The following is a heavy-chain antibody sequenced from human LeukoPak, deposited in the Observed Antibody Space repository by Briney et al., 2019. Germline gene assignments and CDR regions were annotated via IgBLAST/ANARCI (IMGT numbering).Heavy chain of an antibody. Sequence: GGSLRLSCAASQFTFSSYSMNWVRQAPGKGLEWVSYITTSSSTIYYADSVKGRFTISRDNAKNSLYLQMNSLRDEDTAVYYCARGSQWLVPKFDYWGQGTLVTVSS. V-gene: IGHV3-48*02. CDR3: ARGSQWLVPKFDY. CDR2: ITTSSSTI. D-gene: IGHD6-19*01. CDR1: QFTFSSYS. J-gene: IGHJ4*02.